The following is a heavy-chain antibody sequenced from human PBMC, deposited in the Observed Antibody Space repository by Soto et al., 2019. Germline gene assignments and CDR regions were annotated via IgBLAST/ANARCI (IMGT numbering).Heavy chain of an antibody. D-gene: IGHD3-10*01. CDR1: GYTFNDFG. V-gene: IGHV1-18*01. CDR2: IYSKAGTI. J-gene: IGHJ4*02. Sequence: QVQLVQSGAEVQKPGASVKVSCKTSGYTFNDFGITWVRQAPGLGLEWLGWIYSKAGTINFAPKFQGRAIMTTDTPRSTANMELTSRPFATPAEYSCAREIGSDLDYGGKGTWSPS. CDR3: AREIGSDLDY.